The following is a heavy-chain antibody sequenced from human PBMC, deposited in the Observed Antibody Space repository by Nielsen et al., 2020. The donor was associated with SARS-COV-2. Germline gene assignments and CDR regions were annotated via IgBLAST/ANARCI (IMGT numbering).Heavy chain of an antibody. J-gene: IGHJ3*02. CDR1: GFTFSSYG. Sequence: GESLKISCAASGFTFSSYGMHWVRQAPGKGLEWVAVIWYDGSNKYYADSVKGRFTISRDNSKNTLYLQMNSLRAEDTAVYYCAKGQHITMIVVVINDAFDIWGQGTMVTVSS. CDR2: IWYDGSNK. D-gene: IGHD3-22*01. CDR3: AKGQHITMIVVVINDAFDI. V-gene: IGHV3-30*02.